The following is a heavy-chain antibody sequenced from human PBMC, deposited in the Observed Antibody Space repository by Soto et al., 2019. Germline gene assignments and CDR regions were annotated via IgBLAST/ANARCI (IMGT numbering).Heavy chain of an antibody. CDR1: GFTFRSYA. CDR2: ISGSGGST. D-gene: IGHD2-2*01. CDR3: AKMGLITVVVPAAMYNWFDP. V-gene: IGHV3-23*01. J-gene: IGHJ5*02. Sequence: GESLILSYAASGFTFRSYAMSWVRQTPGKGLEWVSAISGSGGSTYYADSVKGRFTISRDNSKNTLYLQMNSLRAEDTAVYYCAKMGLITVVVPAAMYNWFDPWGQGTLVTVSS.